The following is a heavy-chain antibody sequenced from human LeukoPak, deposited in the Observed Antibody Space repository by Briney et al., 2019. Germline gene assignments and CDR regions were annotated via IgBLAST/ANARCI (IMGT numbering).Heavy chain of an antibody. CDR1: GGSISSGSYY. CDR3: ARVGAAAGPFDY. J-gene: IGHJ4*02. CDR2: IYTSGST. Sequence: SETLSLTCTVSGGSISSGSYYWSWIRQPAGKGLEWIGRIYTSGSTNYNPSLKSRVTISVDTSKNQFSLKLSSVTAADTAVYYCARVGAAAGPFDYWGQGTLVTVSS. D-gene: IGHD6-13*01. V-gene: IGHV4-61*02.